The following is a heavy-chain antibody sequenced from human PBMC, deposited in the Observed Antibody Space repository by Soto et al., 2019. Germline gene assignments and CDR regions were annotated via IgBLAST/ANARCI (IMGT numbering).Heavy chain of an antibody. Sequence: SETLSLTCAVYGGSFSGYYWSWIRQPPGKGLEWIGEINHSGSTNYNPSLKSRVTISVDTSKNQFSLKLSSVTAADTAVYYCARVMGYYDILTGYWGYYGMDVWGQGTTVTVSS. D-gene: IGHD3-9*01. CDR2: INHSGST. CDR1: GGSFSGYY. J-gene: IGHJ6*02. CDR3: ARVMGYYDILTGYWGYYGMDV. V-gene: IGHV4-34*01.